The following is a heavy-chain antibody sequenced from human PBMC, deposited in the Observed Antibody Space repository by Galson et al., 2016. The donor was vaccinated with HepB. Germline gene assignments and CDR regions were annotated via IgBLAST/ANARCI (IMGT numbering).Heavy chain of an antibody. J-gene: IGHJ4*02. V-gene: IGHV3-23*01. Sequence: SLRLSCAASGFTFSTSAMSWVRQAPGQGLEWVSAISSTSHSTYYADSVKGRFTISRANAKNTLFLQMDSLKIDDTAVYYCAKGWSGPDSWGQGTLVTVSS. CDR3: AKGWSGPDS. D-gene: IGHD3-3*01. CDR2: ISSTSHST. CDR1: GFTFSTSA.